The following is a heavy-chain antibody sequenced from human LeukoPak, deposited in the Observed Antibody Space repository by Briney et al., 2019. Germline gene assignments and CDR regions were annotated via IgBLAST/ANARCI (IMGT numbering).Heavy chain of an antibody. V-gene: IGHV4-4*07. CDR1: GGSISSYY. J-gene: IGHJ4*02. D-gene: IGHD6-19*01. CDR3: ARETEVPGGRSWDF. CDR2: IHPSGTT. Sequence: SETLSLTCTVSGGSISSYYWTRIRQPAGKGLEWIGRIHPSGTTNHNPSLKSRVIMSLDMSNNQFSLKVRSVTAADTAVYYCARETEVPGGRSWDFWGQGTLVTVSS.